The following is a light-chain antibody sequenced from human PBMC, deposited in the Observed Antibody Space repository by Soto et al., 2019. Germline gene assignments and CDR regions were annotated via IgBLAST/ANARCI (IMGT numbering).Light chain of an antibody. J-gene: IGKJ4*01. V-gene: IGKV3-11*01. CDR3: QQRSYSPST. Sequence: EIVLTQSPATLSLSPGERATLSCRASQSVSTYFAWYQQKPGQAPRLLIYDSSNRATGIPARFSGSGSGTDFTLTISSLEPEDFAEYYCQQRSYSPSTFGGGTKVEIK. CDR2: DSS. CDR1: QSVSTY.